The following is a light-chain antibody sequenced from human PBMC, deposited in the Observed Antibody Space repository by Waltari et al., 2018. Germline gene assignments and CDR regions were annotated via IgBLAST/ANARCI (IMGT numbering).Light chain of an antibody. Sequence: QAGLTQPPSMSKGLRQTATLTCTGNRNNVASQGAAWPPQHQGHPPKVLSYRKNTRPSGISERFSASRSGNAASLTITGRQAEDEADYYCSAGDRSLGAWGFGGGTKLTVL. CDR3: SAGDRSLGAWG. J-gene: IGLJ3*02. CDR1: RNNVASQG. CDR2: RKN. V-gene: IGLV10-54*04.